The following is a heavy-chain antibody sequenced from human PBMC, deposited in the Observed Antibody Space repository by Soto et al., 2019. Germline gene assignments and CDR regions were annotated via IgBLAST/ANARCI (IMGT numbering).Heavy chain of an antibody. CDR1: GGSISSGGYY. J-gene: IGHJ4*02. D-gene: IGHD2-15*01. V-gene: IGHV4-31*03. Sequence: PSETLSLTCTVSGGSISSGGYYWSWIRQHPGKGLEWIGSIYYSGRTYYNPSLKSRVTISVDTSKNQFSLKLSSVTAADTAVYYCARDGGGPFYWGKGTLVTVSS. CDR2: IYYSGRT. CDR3: ARDGGGPFY.